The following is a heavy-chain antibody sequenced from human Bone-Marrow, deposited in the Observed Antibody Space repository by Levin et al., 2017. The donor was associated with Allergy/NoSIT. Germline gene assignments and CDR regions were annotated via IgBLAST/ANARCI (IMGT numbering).Heavy chain of an antibody. CDR3: ARAGGWFDP. CDR2: VYQGGST. J-gene: IGHJ5*02. V-gene: IGHV4-30-2*01. CDR1: GGSISSGGYS. Sequence: NTSETLSLTCTVSGGSISSGGYSWSWIRQTPGKGLQWIGYVYQGGSTSYNPSLKSRVTISIDRPKNQFSLNLNSVTAADTAVYYGARAGGWFDPWGQGALVTVSS.